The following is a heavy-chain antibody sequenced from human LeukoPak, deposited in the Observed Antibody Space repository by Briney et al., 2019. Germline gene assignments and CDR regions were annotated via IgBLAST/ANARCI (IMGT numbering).Heavy chain of an antibody. CDR1: GFTFSTYW. Sequence: GGSLRLSCAASGFTFSTYWMSWVRQAPGKGLEWVANVKQDGSEKYYVGSVKGRFTISRDNAENSLYLQMNSLRAEDTAVYYCARKGYSYGGFDYWGQGTLVTVSS. CDR2: VKQDGSEK. D-gene: IGHD5-18*01. CDR3: ARKGYSYGGFDY. V-gene: IGHV3-7*01. J-gene: IGHJ4*02.